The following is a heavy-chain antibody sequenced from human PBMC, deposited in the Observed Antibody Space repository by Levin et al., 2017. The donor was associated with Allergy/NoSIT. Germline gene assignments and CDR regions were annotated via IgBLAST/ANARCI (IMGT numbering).Heavy chain of an antibody. V-gene: IGHV3-23*01. CDR3: AKDPSSSWYIIGAFDI. CDR2: ISGSGGST. CDR1: GFTFSSYA. D-gene: IGHD6-13*01. J-gene: IGHJ3*02. Sequence: QAGESLKISCAASGFTFSSYAMSWVRQAPGKGLEWVSAISGSGGSTYYADSVKGRFTISRDNSKNTLYLQMNSLRAEDTAVYYCAKDPSSSWYIIGAFDIWGQGTMVTVSS.